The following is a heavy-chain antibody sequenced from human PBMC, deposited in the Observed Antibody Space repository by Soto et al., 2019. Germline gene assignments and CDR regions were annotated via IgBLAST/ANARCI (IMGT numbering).Heavy chain of an antibody. V-gene: IGHV1-18*01. CDR3: ARSYYYDSSGYFPFDY. CDR2: ISAYNGNT. D-gene: IGHD3-22*01. J-gene: IGHJ4*02. Sequence: QVQLVQSGAEVKKPGASVKVSCKASGYTFTSYGISWVRQAPGQGLEWMGWISAYNGNTNYAQKLQGRVTMTTDTXTXXAYMELRSLRSDDTAVYYCARSYYYDSSGYFPFDYWGQGTLVTVSS. CDR1: GYTFTSYG.